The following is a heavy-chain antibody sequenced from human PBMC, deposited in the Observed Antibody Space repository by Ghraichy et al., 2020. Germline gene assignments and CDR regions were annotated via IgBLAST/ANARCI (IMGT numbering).Heavy chain of an antibody. Sequence: ASVKVSCKASGYTFTSYDINWVRPATGQGLEWMGWMNPNSGNTGYAQKFQGRVTMTRNTSISTAYMELSSLRSEDTAVYYCARGGGPAPNYYYYYGMDVWGQGTTVTVAS. CDR1: GYTFTSYD. V-gene: IGHV1-8*01. CDR3: ARGGGPAPNYYYYYGMDV. CDR2: MNPNSGNT. J-gene: IGHJ6*02. D-gene: IGHD2-2*01.